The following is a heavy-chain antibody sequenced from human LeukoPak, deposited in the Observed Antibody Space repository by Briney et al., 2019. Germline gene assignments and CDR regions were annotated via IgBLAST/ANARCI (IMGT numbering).Heavy chain of an antibody. D-gene: IGHD6-19*01. V-gene: IGHV3-30*18. CDR2: ITNDGRNK. J-gene: IGHJ4*02. CDR3: AKTPMTNGWYYFDY. CDR1: GFTFSNYG. Sequence: GSLRLSCAASGFTFSNYGMHWVRQAPGKGLEWGAVITNDGRNKYYADSVKGRFTISRDNSKNSVYLQMNSLRGEDTAVYFCAKTPMTNGWYYFDYWGQGSLDTVSS.